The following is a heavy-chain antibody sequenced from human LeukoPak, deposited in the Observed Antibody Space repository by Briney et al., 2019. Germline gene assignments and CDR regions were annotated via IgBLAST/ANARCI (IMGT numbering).Heavy chain of an antibody. CDR3: ARIYGSGSYYMRDDYFDY. D-gene: IGHD3-10*01. J-gene: IGHJ4*02. V-gene: IGHV4-39*01. Sequence: PSETLSLTCTVSGDFISSSSYYWGWIRQPPGKGLEWIGNIYYSGSTQYNPPLKSRVTISVDTSKNQFSLKLNSVTAADTAVYYCARIYGSGSYYMRDDYFDYWGQGTLVTVSS. CDR1: GDFISSSSYY. CDR2: IYYSGST.